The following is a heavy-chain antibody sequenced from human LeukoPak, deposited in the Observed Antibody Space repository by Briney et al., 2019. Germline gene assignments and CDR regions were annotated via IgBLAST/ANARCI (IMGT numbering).Heavy chain of an antibody. CDR3: ARDYHYNSSEYAFDI. CDR2: ISRSGSTI. Sequence: TGGSLRLSCAASKFTSSSYEMNWVRQAPGKGLEWVSYISRSGSTIYYADSVKGRFTISRDNAKNSLYLQMNSLRAEDTAVYYSARDYHYNSSEYAFDIWGQGTMVTVSS. D-gene: IGHD3-22*01. J-gene: IGHJ3*02. CDR1: KFTSSSYE. V-gene: IGHV3-48*03.